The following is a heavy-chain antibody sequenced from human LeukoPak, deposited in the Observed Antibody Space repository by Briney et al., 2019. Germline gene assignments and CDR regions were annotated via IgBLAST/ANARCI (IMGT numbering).Heavy chain of an antibody. V-gene: IGHV3-21*01. CDR2: ISGSGSYI. D-gene: IGHD1-7*01. CDR3: VRAGRELHFDF. CDR1: GFTFSNFN. Sequence: PGGSLRLSCAASGFTFSNFNMSWVRQAPGKGLEWVSSISGSGSYIYYADSVKARFTISRDNAKNSLHLQMNSLRAEDTAVYYCVRAGRELHFDFWGQGTLDTVSS. J-gene: IGHJ4*02.